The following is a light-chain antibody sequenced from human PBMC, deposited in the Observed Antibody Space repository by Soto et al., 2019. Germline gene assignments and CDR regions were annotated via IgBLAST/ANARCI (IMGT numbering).Light chain of an antibody. CDR1: SGDVGTYNL. CDR2: EGT. CDR3: FSYAISSTYV. V-gene: IGLV2-23*01. J-gene: IGLJ1*01. Sequence: QSVLTQPASVSGSAGQSITISCTGTSGDVGTYNLVSWYQQHPGKAPKLLIYEGTKRPSGVSDRFSGFRSGNTASLTITGLRAEDEADYYCFSYAISSTYVFGTGTKVTVL.